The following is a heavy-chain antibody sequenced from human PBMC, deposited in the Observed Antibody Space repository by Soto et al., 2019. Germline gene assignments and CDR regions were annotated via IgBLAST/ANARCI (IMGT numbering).Heavy chain of an antibody. V-gene: IGHV3-23*01. CDR3: ARPAITVAGTRWFDP. J-gene: IGHJ5*02. CDR1: GFTSSTSA. CDR2: TGAGRT. D-gene: IGHD6-19*01. Sequence: EVQLLESGGDLVQPGGSLRLSCVASGFTSSTSAINWFRQAPVKGLEWVSGTGAGRTYYADSVRGRFTISRDDARNTLHLQMNSLRVEDTAVYYCARPAITVAGTRWFDPWGQGTPVTVS.